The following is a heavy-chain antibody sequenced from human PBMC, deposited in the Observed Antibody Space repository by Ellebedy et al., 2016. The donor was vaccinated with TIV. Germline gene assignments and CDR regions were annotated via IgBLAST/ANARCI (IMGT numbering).Heavy chain of an antibody. CDR1: GFTFDSYA. CDR3: AKRRGYDYDDNAFDI. Sequence: GGSLRLSCAASGFTFDSYAMTWVRQAPGKGLEWVSSITGLGNNAYYADSVKGRFSISRDNSKNTLYLQMNSLRVEDTAVYYCAKRRGYDYDDNAFDIWGQGTVVTVSS. CDR2: ITGLGNNA. D-gene: IGHD5-18*01. V-gene: IGHV3-23*01. J-gene: IGHJ3*02.